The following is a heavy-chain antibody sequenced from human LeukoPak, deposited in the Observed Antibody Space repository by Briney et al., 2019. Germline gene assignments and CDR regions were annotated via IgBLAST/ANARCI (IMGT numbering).Heavy chain of an antibody. Sequence: SETLSLTCAVYGGSFREYYWTWIRQSPGRGLEWIGEITHRGSTNSNPSLENRVTISVDTSKNQFSLKLSSVTAADTAVYYCARGRYGDYVGEDGFDIWGQGTKVTVSS. V-gene: IGHV4-34*01. J-gene: IGHJ3*02. CDR1: GGSFREYY. D-gene: IGHD4-17*01. CDR3: ARGRYGDYVGEDGFDI. CDR2: ITHRGST.